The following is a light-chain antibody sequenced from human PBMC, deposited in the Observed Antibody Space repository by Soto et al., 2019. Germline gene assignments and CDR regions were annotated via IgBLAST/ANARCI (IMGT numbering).Light chain of an antibody. CDR1: SSDIGGYNY. V-gene: IGLV2-14*03. Sequence: QSALTQPPSVSGSPGQSITISCTGTSSDIGGYNYVSWYQQLPGKVPKLIIYDVSNRPSGVSDRFSGSKSGNAASLTISGLQAEDEADYYCGSYTSTSTLYVFGTGTKVTVL. J-gene: IGLJ1*01. CDR2: DVS. CDR3: GSYTSTSTLYV.